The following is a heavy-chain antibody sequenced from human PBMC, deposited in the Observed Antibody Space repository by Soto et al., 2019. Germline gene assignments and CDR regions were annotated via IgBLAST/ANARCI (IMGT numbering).Heavy chain of an antibody. CDR3: ARSPFGWLRSGAPSDY. CDR2: IYYSGST. CDR1: GGSISSGDYY. V-gene: IGHV4-30-4*01. J-gene: IGHJ4*02. D-gene: IGHD5-12*01. Sequence: PSETLSLTCTVSGGSISSGDYYWSWIRQPPGKGLEWIGYIYYSGSTYYNPSLKGRVTISVDTSKNQFSLKLSSVTAADTAVYYCARSPFGWLRSGAPSDYWGQGTLVTVSS.